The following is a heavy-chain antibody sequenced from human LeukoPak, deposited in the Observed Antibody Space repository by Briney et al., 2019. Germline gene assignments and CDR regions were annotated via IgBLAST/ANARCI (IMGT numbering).Heavy chain of an antibody. D-gene: IGHD6-19*01. CDR2: ISGSGGST. J-gene: IGHJ4*02. Sequence: PGGSLRLSCAASGFTFSSYAMSWVRQAPGKGLEWVSAISGSGGSTYYADSVKGRFTISRDNSKNTLYLQMHSLRADDTAVYYCAKKIKAAHYSRGCFDYWGQGALVTVSS. CDR1: GFTFSSYA. CDR3: AKKIKAAHYSRGCFDY. V-gene: IGHV3-23*01.